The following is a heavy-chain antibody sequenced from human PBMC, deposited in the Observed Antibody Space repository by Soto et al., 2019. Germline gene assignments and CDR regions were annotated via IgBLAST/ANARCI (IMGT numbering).Heavy chain of an antibody. D-gene: IGHD3-3*01. CDR2: IYYNGRT. Sequence: SETLSLTCTVSGGSISTYYWSRIRQPPGKGLEWIGYIYYNGRTNYNPSLESRVTISLDTSKSQFSLKLSSVSAADTAVYYCARDGSGYDFWSGPYFFDYWGPGTLVTVSS. CDR3: ARDGSGYDFWSGPYFFDY. CDR1: GGSISTYY. J-gene: IGHJ4*02. V-gene: IGHV4-59*01.